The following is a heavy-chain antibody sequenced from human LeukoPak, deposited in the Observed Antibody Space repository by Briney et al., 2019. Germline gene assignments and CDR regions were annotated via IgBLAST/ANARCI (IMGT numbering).Heavy chain of an antibody. V-gene: IGHV4-4*02. D-gene: IGHD6-19*01. CDR1: GGSISSSNW. Sequence: SETLSLTCAVSGGSISSSNWWSWVRQPPGKGLEWIGEIYHSGSTNYNPSLKSRVTISVDKSKNQFSLKLSSVTAADTAVYYCARVGDDSSGWYWNYYYGMDVWGQGTTVTVSS. CDR3: ARVGDDSSGWYWNYYYGMDV. J-gene: IGHJ6*02. CDR2: IYHSGST.